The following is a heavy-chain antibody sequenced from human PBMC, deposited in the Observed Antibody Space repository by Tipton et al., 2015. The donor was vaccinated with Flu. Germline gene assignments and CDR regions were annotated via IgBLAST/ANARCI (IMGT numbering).Heavy chain of an antibody. CDR1: GGSISYYY. J-gene: IGHJ4*02. CDR3: ARNRAYYGD. V-gene: IGHV4-59*01. D-gene: IGHD1-26*01. CDR2: SYYSGST. Sequence: TPSLTCSVSGGSISYYYWNWIRQPPGKGLEWIGFSYYSGSTSYNPSLQSRVTISVDTSSNQFSLNLKSVTAADTAVYYCARNRAYYGDWGQGVLVTVSS.